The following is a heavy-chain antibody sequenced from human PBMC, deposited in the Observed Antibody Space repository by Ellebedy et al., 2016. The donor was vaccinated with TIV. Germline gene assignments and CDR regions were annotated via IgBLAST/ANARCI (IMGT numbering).Heavy chain of an antibody. J-gene: IGHJ4*02. V-gene: IGHV3-23*01. CDR1: GFTFSSYA. CDR2: ISSTGSRT. D-gene: IGHD3-10*01. Sequence: PGGSLRLSCAASGFTFSSYAMSRVRQAPGKGLEWVSTISSTGSRTYYADSVEGRFIISRDNSKKTLYLQMNSLRAEDTAVNYCAKGRGGGSDASAPRYYFDSWGLGTLVTVSS. CDR3: AKGRGGGSDASAPRYYFDS.